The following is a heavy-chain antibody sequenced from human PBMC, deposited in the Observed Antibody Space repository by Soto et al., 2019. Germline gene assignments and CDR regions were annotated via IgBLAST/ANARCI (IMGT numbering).Heavy chain of an antibody. J-gene: IGHJ6*02. D-gene: IGHD3-16*01. Sequence: QVQLVESGGGVVQPGRSLRLSCAASGFTFSSYGMHWVRQAPGKGLEWVAVISYDGSNKYYADSVKGRFTISRDNSKNTRYRRMSSWRAEDTAVWFCANDRAPFWWIDVFYAMDVWGQGTTVTVSS. CDR1: GFTFSSYG. V-gene: IGHV3-30*18. CDR2: ISYDGSNK. CDR3: ANDRAPFWWIDVFYAMDV.